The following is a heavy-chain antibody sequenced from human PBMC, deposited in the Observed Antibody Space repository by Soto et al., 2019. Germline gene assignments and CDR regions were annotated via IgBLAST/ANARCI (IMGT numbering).Heavy chain of an antibody. CDR2: VIGSGGTT. D-gene: IGHD6-19*01. Sequence: GGSLRLSCAASGFTFSSYTMTWVRQAPGKGLEWVSSVIGSGGTTSYADSVKGRFTISRDNSKKTVFLQMNSLRDEDMAVYYCAKGGLGIYYYYGLDVWGQGTTVTVSS. CDR1: GFTFSSYT. J-gene: IGHJ6*02. CDR3: AKGGLGIYYYYGLDV. V-gene: IGHV3-23*01.